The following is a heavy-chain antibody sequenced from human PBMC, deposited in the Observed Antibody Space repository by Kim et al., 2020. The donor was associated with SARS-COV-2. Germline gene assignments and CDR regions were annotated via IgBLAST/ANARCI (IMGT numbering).Heavy chain of an antibody. CDR2: ISGSGGST. Sequence: GGSLRLSCAASGFTFSSYAMSWVRQAPGKGLEWVSAISGSGGSTYYADSVKGRFTISRDNSKNTLYLQMNSLRAEDTAVYYCAKVVRGKYCSSTSCYSPVDYWGQGTLVTVSS. CDR1: GFTFSSYA. CDR3: AKVVRGKYCSSTSCYSPVDY. V-gene: IGHV3-23*01. D-gene: IGHD2-2*01. J-gene: IGHJ4*02.